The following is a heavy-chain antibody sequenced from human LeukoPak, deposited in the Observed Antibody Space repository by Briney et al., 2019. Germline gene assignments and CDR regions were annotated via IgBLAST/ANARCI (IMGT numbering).Heavy chain of an antibody. J-gene: IGHJ4*02. CDR1: GFTFSSYW. V-gene: IGHV3-7*01. D-gene: IGHD6-13*01. Sequence: GGSLRLPCAASGFTFSSYWMSWVCQAPGKGLEWVANIKQDGSEKYYVDSVKGRFTISRDNAKNSLNLQMNSLRVEDTAVYYCAREALAAADYWGQGTLVTVSS. CDR2: IKQDGSEK. CDR3: AREALAAADY.